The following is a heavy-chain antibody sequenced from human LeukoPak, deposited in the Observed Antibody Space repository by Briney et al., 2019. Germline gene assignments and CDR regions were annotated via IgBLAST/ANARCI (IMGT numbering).Heavy chain of an antibody. J-gene: IGHJ4*02. CDR2: ITSGFTP. Sequence: GGSLRLPCAASGPIFSNYAMSWVPQAPGKAQEWVSGITSGFTPHYADSVKGRFTISRDNSKNTFHLQMNSLRAEDTAVYYCAKDYSDLRVADVFFEYWGQGTLVTVSS. CDR1: GPIFSNYA. D-gene: IGHD2-15*01. V-gene: IGHV3-23*01. CDR3: AKDYSDLRVADVFFEY.